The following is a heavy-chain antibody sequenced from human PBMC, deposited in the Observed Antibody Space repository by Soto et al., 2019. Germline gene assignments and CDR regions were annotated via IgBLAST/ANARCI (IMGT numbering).Heavy chain of an antibody. V-gene: IGHV3-21*01. CDR1: GFTFSSYS. D-gene: IGHD3-10*01. CDR2: ISSSSSYI. Sequence: VGSLRLSCAASGFTFSSYSMNWVRQAPGKGLEWVSSISSSSSYIYYADSVKGRFTISRDNSKNTLYLQMNSLRAEDTAVYYCAKDHKFGEPPWGQGTLVTVS. J-gene: IGHJ5*02. CDR3: AKDHKFGEPP.